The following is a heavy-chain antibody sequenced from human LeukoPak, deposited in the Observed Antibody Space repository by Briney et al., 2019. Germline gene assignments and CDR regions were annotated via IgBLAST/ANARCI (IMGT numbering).Heavy chain of an antibody. J-gene: IGHJ4*02. Sequence: PGGSLRLSCAASGFTSSSYAMSWVRQAPGKGPEWVSAISGSGGSTYYADSVKGRFTISRDNSKNTLYLQMNSLRAEDTAVYYCAKGLDGSYYTFFDYWGQGTLVTVSS. V-gene: IGHV3-23*01. CDR1: GFTSSSYA. CDR3: AKGLDGSYYTFFDY. D-gene: IGHD1-26*01. CDR2: ISGSGGST.